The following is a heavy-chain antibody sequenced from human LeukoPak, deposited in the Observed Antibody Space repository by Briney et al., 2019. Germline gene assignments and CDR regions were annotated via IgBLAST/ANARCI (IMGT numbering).Heavy chain of an antibody. J-gene: IGHJ6*02. CDR3: ARAYTLTQLYYYYYGMDV. CDR2: INPNSGGT. V-gene: IGHV1-2*02. CDR1: GYTFTCYY. D-gene: IGHD5-24*01. Sequence: ASVKVSCKASGYTFTCYYMHWVRQAPGQGGEWMGWINPNSGGTNYAQKFQGRVTMTRDTSISTAYMELSRLRSDDTAVYYCARAYTLTQLYYYYYGMDVWGQGTTVTVSS.